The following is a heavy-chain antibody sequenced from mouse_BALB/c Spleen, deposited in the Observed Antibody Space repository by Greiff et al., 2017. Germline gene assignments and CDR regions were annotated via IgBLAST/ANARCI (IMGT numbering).Heavy chain of an antibody. V-gene: IGHV1-69*01. Sequence: QVQLKQPGAELVMPGASVKMSCKASGYTFTDYWMHWVKQRPGQGLEWIGAIDTSDSYTSYNQKFKGKATLTVDESSSTAYMQLSSLTSEDSAVYYCARGDAMDYWGQGTSVTVSS. CDR2: IDTSDSYT. CDR1: GYTFTDYW. CDR3: ARGDAMDY. J-gene: IGHJ4*01.